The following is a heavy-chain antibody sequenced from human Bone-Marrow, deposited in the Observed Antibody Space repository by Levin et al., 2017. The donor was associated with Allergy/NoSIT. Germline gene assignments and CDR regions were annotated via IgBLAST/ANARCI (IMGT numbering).Heavy chain of an antibody. CDR1: GGSFSGYY. D-gene: IGHD1-7*01. J-gene: IGHJ6*02. CDR3: ARGGATELHGYYYYGMDV. Sequence: SETLSLTCAVYGGSFSGYYWSWIRQPPGKGLEWIGEINHSGSTNYNPSLKSRVTISVDTSKNQFSLKLSSVTAADTAVYYCARGGATELHGYYYYGMDVWGQGTTVTVSS. V-gene: IGHV4-34*01. CDR2: INHSGST.